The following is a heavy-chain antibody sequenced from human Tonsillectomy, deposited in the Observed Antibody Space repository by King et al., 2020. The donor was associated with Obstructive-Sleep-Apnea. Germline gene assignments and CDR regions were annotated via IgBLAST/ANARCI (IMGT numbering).Heavy chain of an antibody. CDR2: MNPNSGYT. Sequence: QLVQSGAEVKKPGASVKVSCKASGYTFTIYDINWGRQATGQGLEWVGWMNPNSGYTRYAQKFQGRVTRTRKTSISTAYMELSSLRSEDTAVYYCARARAAAGLYYYYGMDVWGQGTTVTVSS. CDR3: ARARAAAGLYYYYGMDV. V-gene: IGHV1-8*01. J-gene: IGHJ6*02. D-gene: IGHD6-13*01. CDR1: GYTFTIYD.